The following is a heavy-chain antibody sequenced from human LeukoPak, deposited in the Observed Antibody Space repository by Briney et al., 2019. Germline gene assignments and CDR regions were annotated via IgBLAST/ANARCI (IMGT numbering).Heavy chain of an antibody. CDR2: IYYSGST. D-gene: IGHD3-9*01. Sequence: SETLSLTCTVSGGSISSSSYYWGWIRQPPGKGLEWIGSIYYSGSTYYNPSLKSRVTISVDTSKNQFSLKLSSVTAADTAVYYCASLQTDRFDWSTYDYWGQGTLVTVSS. J-gene: IGHJ4*02. CDR3: ASLQTDRFDWSTYDY. CDR1: GGSISSSSYY. V-gene: IGHV4-39*01.